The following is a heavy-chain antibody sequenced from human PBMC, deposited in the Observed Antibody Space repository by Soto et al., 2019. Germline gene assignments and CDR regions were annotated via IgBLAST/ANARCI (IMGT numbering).Heavy chain of an antibody. V-gene: IGHV3-23*01. CDR1: GFTFTKYA. Sequence: EVQLLESGGGLVQPGGSLRLSCAASGFTFTKYAMSWVRQAPGKGLEWVSSINATDAGTYYADSVKGRFTISRDNSKNTLYLEMNSLRAEDTAVYYCATLKNDFETSGYYSETDGFDVWGQGTMVSVSS. J-gene: IGHJ3*01. D-gene: IGHD3-22*01. CDR2: INATDAGT. CDR3: ATLKNDFETSGYYSETDGFDV.